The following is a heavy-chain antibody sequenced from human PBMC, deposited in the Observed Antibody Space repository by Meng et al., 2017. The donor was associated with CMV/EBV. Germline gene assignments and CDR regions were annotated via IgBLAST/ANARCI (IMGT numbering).Heavy chain of an antibody. V-gene: IGHV1-69*12. CDR1: GGTFSSYA. CDR2: IIPIFGTA. J-gene: IGHJ4*02. D-gene: IGHD3-9*01. CDR3: ASADDIGMDY. Sequence: QVQSGECGGEVKKPGSSVKVSCKASGGTFSSYAISWVRQAPGQGLEWMGGIIPIFGTANYAQKFQGRVTITADESTSTAYMELSSLRSEDTAVYYCASADDIGMDYWGQGTLVTVSS.